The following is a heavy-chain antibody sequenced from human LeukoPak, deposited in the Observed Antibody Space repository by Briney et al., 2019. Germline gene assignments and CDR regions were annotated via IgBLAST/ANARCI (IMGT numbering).Heavy chain of an antibody. CDR3: ATSRGSDGSGNY. J-gene: IGHJ4*02. D-gene: IGHD3-10*01. CDR1: GGSVSSYY. Sequence: SETLSLTCTVSGGSVSSYYWSWIRQPPGRGLEWIGYVYDSVSTSYNPSLRSRVTISVDTSKNHLSLRLSSVTAADTAVYYCATSRGSDGSGNYWGQGTLVTVSS. V-gene: IGHV4-59*02. CDR2: VYDSVST.